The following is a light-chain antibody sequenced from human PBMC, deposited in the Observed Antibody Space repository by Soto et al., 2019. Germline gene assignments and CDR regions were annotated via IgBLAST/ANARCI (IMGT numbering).Light chain of an antibody. J-gene: IGLJ1*01. CDR3: QAWDGASYV. CDR2: QDT. CDR1: KLGDKY. V-gene: IGLV3-1*01. Sequence: SYELTQPPSVSVSPGQTASITCSGCKLGDKYTYWYQQVPGQSPILVIYQDTKRPSGVPERFSCSNSGNTATLTISGTQAMDEADYYCQAWDGASYVFGTGTKLTVL.